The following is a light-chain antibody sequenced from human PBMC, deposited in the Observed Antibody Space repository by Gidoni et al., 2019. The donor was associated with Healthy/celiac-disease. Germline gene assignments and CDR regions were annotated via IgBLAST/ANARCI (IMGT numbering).Light chain of an antibody. J-gene: IGKJ2*01. CDR1: QSVSSSY. CDR2: GAS. V-gene: IGKV3-20*01. CDR3: QQYGSSPPYT. Sequence: IVLTQSPGTLSLSPGERATLSCRASQSVSSSYLAWYQQKPGQDPRRLIYGASSRATGIPDRFSGSGSGTDVTLTISRLEPEDFAVDYCQQYGSSPPYTFGQGTKLEIK.